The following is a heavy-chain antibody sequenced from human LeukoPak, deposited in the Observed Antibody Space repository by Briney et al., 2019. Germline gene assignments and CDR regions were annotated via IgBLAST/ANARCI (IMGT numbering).Heavy chain of an antibody. Sequence: GGSLRLSCAASGFTFSSYGMHWVRQAPGKGLEWVAFIRFDGSNKYYADSVKCRFTISRDNSKNTLYLQMNGLRAEDTAVYYCAKGNCGGDCYTYYYFYMDVWGKGTTVTVSS. V-gene: IGHV3-30*02. CDR1: GFTFSSYG. D-gene: IGHD2-21*02. CDR2: IRFDGSNK. CDR3: AKGNCGGDCYTYYYFYMDV. J-gene: IGHJ6*03.